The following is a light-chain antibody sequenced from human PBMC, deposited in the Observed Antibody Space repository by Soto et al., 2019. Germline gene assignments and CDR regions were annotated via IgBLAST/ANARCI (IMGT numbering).Light chain of an antibody. CDR3: QQYGSSIT. J-gene: IGKJ5*01. V-gene: IGKV3-20*01. Sequence: EIVLTQSPGTLSLSPGERATLSCRASQSGYSSYVAWYQHKPGQAPRLLIYGASSRATGIPDRFSGSGSGTDFTLTISRLEPEDFAVYYCQQYGSSITFGQGTRLEIK. CDR1: QSGYSSY. CDR2: GAS.